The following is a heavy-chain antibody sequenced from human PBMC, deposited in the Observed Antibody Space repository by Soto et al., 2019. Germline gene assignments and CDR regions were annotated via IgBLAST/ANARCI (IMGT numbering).Heavy chain of an antibody. D-gene: IGHD2-2*01. Sequence: GGSLRLSCAASGFTFSSYDMSWVRQAPGKGLEWVSGISGSGDSTYYADSVKGRFTISRDNSKNTLYLQMNSLRAEDTAVYYYAIGCCHAPFDPWGQGTLVTVSS. V-gene: IGHV3-23*01. CDR2: ISGSGDST. J-gene: IGHJ5*02. CDR1: GFTFSSYD. CDR3: AIGCCHAPFDP.